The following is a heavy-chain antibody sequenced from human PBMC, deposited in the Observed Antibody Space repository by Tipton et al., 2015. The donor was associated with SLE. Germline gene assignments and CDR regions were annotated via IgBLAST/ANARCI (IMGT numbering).Heavy chain of an antibody. V-gene: IGHV4-38-2*02. D-gene: IGHD3-16*01. J-gene: IGHJ4*02. CDR2: IYHSGST. CDR3: ARDPQGDERAPAAW. Sequence: TLSLTCTVSGYSISSGYYWAWIRQPPGKGLEWIASIYHSGSTFYNLSLKSRVTISADTSKNQLSPRLTSVTAADTAVYYCARDPQGDERAPAAWWGQGTLVIVSS. CDR1: GYSISSGYY.